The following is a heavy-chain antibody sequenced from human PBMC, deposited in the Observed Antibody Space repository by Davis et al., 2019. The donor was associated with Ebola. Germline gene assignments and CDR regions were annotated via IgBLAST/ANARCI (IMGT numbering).Heavy chain of an antibody. Sequence: ASVNVSCKASGYKFTSSAMHWVRQAPGQGLEWMGWINTNTGNPTYAQGFTGRFVFSLDTSVSTAYLQISSLKAEDTAIYYCARDRGNFDYWGQGTLVTVPS. D-gene: IGHD3-10*01. CDR3: ARDRGNFDY. J-gene: IGHJ4*02. V-gene: IGHV7-4-1*02. CDR1: GYKFTSSA. CDR2: INTNTGNP.